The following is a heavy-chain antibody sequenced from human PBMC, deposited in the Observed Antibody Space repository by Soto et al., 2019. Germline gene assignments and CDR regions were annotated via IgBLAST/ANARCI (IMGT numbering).Heavy chain of an antibody. J-gene: IGHJ5*02. CDR2: IYYSGST. D-gene: IGHD2-2*02. CDR1: GGSISSGDYY. CDR3: VRAPLGVVPAAIDWFDP. V-gene: IGHV4-30-4*01. Sequence: QVQLQESGPGLVKPSQTLSLTCTVSGGSISSGDYYWSWIRQPPGKGLEWIGYIYYSGSTYYNPSLKSRVTISVDTSKNQFSLKLSSVTAADTAVYYCVRAPLGVVPAAIDWFDPWGQGTLVTVSS.